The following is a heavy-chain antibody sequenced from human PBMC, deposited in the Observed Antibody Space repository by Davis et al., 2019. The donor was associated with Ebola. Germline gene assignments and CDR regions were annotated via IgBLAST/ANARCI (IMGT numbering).Heavy chain of an antibody. V-gene: IGHV3-7*03. CDR3: AKLNTVTTWPVVGY. J-gene: IGHJ4*02. D-gene: IGHD4-11*01. CDR2: IKEDGSEK. Sequence: GESLKISCAASEFTFSTYWMNWVRQAPGKGLEWVANIKEDGSEKYYADSVKGRFTISRDNSKNTLYLQMNSLRAEDTAVYYCAKLNTVTTWPVVGYWGQGTLVTVSS. CDR1: EFTFSTYW.